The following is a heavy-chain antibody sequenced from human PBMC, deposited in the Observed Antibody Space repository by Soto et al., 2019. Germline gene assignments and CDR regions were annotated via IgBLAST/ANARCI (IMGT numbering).Heavy chain of an antibody. Sequence: GGSLRLSCAASGFTFSDYYMSWIRQAPGKGLEWVSYISSSVTTIYYADSAKGRFTISRDNAKNSLYLQMNSLRAEDTAVYYCARDLVLRYFGCSPSYSWFDPWGQGTLFTVSS. J-gene: IGHJ5*02. D-gene: IGHD3-9*01. V-gene: IGHV3-11*01. CDR2: ISSSVTTI. CDR3: ARDLVLRYFGCSPSYSWFDP. CDR1: GFTFSDYY.